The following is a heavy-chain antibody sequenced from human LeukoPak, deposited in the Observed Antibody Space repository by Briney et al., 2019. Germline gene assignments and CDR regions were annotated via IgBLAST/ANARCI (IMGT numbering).Heavy chain of an antibody. CDR3: AKTSLGRCTSPYCYPFMDV. CDR2: IRFVKINR. V-gene: IGHV3-30*02. J-gene: IGHJ6*03. CDR1: GFAFSSYA. Sequence: PGRSLRLSCVASGFAFSSYAMHWVRQAPGKGLEWVAFIRFVKINRLYAGSLQGRFTISRDNSQNTLFLEMDSLRPEDTGVYYCAKTSLGRCTSPYCYPFMDVWGNGTTVRLSS. D-gene: IGHD2-8*01.